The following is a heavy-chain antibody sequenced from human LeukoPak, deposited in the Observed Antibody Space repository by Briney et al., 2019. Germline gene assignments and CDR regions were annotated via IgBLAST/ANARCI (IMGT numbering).Heavy chain of an antibody. D-gene: IGHD2-15*01. Sequence: SQTLSLTCAISGDSVSTNSAAWNWIRPSPSRGLEWLGRTYYRSKWYNDYAVSVKSRIAINPDTSKNQFSLQLNSVTPEDTAVYYCARDMGVFSKWSKYDYWGQGTLVTVSS. V-gene: IGHV6-1*01. CDR2: TYYRSKWYN. CDR3: ARDMGVFSKWSKYDY. CDR1: GDSVSTNSAA. J-gene: IGHJ4*02.